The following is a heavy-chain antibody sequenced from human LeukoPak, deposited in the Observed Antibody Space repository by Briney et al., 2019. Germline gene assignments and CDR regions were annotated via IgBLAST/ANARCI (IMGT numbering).Heavy chain of an antibody. Sequence: SVTVSCKASGFTFTSSAMQWVRQARGQRLEWIGWIVVGSGNTNYAQKFQERVTITRDKSTSTAYMELSSLRSEDTAVYYCAAKYSSGWYEDAFDIWGQGTMVTVSS. V-gene: IGHV1-58*02. CDR1: GFTFTSSA. CDR2: IVVGSGNT. CDR3: AAKYSSGWYEDAFDI. D-gene: IGHD6-19*01. J-gene: IGHJ3*02.